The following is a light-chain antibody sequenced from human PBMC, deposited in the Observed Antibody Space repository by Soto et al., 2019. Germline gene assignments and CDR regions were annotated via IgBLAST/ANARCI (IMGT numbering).Light chain of an antibody. CDR2: DAS. Sequence: IVLTQSPATLSLSPGERATLYCRASQSLINFVAWYQHKPGQPPRLLIYDASKRATGIPTRFSGSGSGTDFTLTISSLQPEDFAAYYCQQRSNWPDAFGQGTRLEIK. V-gene: IGKV3-11*01. J-gene: IGKJ5*01. CDR3: QQRSNWPDA. CDR1: QSLINF.